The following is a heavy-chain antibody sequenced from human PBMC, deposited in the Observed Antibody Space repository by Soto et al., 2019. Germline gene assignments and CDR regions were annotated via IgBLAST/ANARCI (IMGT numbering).Heavy chain of an antibody. J-gene: IGHJ4*02. V-gene: IGHV1-3*01. CDR3: ARVGAARYFDY. CDR1: GYTFTSYA. CDR2: INAGNGNT. Sequence: VASVKVSCKXSGYTFTSYAMHWVRQAPGQRLEWMGWINAGNGNTKYSQKFQGRVTITRDTSASTAHMELSSLRSEDTAVYYCARVGAARYFDYWGQGTLVTVSS. D-gene: IGHD6-6*01.